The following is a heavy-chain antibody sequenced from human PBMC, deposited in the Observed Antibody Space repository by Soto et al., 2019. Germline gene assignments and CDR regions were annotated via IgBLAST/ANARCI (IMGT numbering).Heavy chain of an antibody. J-gene: IGHJ4*02. CDR1: GYPFTSYA. V-gene: IGHV1-18*01. CDR2: ISAHNGNT. Sequence: QVHLVQSGAEVKKPGASVKVSCKASGYPFTSYAITWVRQAPGQGLEWMGWISAHNGNTDYAQKLQGRVIVTRDTSTSTAYMELRSLISDDTAVYYCARGRYGDYWGQGDLVTVSS. CDR3: ARGRYGDY. D-gene: IGHD1-1*01.